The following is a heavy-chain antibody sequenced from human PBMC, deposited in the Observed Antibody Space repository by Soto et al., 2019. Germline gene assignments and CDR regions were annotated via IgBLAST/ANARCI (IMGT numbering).Heavy chain of an antibody. D-gene: IGHD3-22*01. CDR3: ARDRTDSGYYTNWLDP. CDR2: IIPIFGTT. J-gene: IGHJ5*02. Sequence: ASVKVYCKASGGTFGSDAITWGRQAPGQGLEWVGRIIPIFGTTNYAQNLQGRVTISADKSTLTSYMELHSLTSDDTALYYCARDRTDSGYYTNWLDPWGQGTQVTVS. CDR1: GGTFGSDA. V-gene: IGHV1-69*06.